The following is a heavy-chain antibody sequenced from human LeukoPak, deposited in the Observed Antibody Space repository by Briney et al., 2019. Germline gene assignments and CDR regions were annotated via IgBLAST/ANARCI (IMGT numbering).Heavy chain of an antibody. D-gene: IGHD3-16*02. CDR1: GDSVSSNSAA. Sequence: SQTPSLTCAISGDSVSSNSAAWNWIRQSPSRGLEWLGRTYYRSKWYNDYAVSVKSRITINPDTSKNQFSLQLNSVTPEDTAVYYCARAKIGGYDYVWGSYRSAYYFDYWGQGTLVTVSS. J-gene: IGHJ4*02. CDR2: TYYRSKWYN. V-gene: IGHV6-1*01. CDR3: ARAKIGGYDYVWGSYRSAYYFDY.